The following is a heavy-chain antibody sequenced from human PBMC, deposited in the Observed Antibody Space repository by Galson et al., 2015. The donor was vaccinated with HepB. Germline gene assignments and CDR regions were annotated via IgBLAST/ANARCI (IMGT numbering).Heavy chain of an antibody. CDR2: ISANNGNT. CDR3: ARDRGLWFGEGLSDF. CDR1: GSTFTAYG. J-gene: IGHJ4*02. Sequence: SVKVSCKASGSTFTAYGITWVRQAPGQGLEWMGWISANNGNTNYAQKFQGRVTMTTDTSTSIAYMELGSLRSDDTAVYYCARDRGLWFGEGLSDFWGQGTLVAVSS. V-gene: IGHV1-18*01. D-gene: IGHD3-10*01.